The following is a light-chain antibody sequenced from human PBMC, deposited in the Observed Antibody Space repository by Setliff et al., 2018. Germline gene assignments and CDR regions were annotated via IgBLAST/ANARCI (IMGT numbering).Light chain of an antibody. CDR1: SSNIGSHY. J-gene: IGLJ2*01. CDR3: AARDDIVSSVV. Sequence: QSALTQPPSASGTPGQTITISCSGSSSNIGSHYVYWYQLLTGTAPKLLIYNNDRWPAGYPGRFSGSKSGTSASLAISGLRSEDEAEYFCAARDDIVSSVVFGGGTKVTVL. V-gene: IGLV1-47*01. CDR2: NND.